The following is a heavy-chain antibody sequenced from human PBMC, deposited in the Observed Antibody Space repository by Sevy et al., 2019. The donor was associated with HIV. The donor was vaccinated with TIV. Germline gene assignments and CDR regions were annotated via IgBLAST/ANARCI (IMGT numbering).Heavy chain of an antibody. J-gene: IGHJ4*02. CDR3: ARGRSTGSCDY. D-gene: IGHD2-8*02. Sequence: ASVKVSCKASGYTFSSYYMHWVRQAPGQGLEWMGIISPTAGITTYAQMFQGRLTMTRDTSTNTVYMELSSLRSEDTAVYYCARGRSTGSCDYWGQGTLVTVSS. CDR1: GYTFSSYY. CDR2: ISPTAGIT. V-gene: IGHV1-46*01.